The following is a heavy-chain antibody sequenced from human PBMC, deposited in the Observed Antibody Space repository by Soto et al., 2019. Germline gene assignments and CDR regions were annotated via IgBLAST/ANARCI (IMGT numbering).Heavy chain of an antibody. D-gene: IGHD2-15*01. CDR3: ASVAPSYYGMDV. CDR1: GGTFSSYA. CDR2: IIPIFGTA. V-gene: IGHV1-69*13. J-gene: IGHJ6*02. Sequence: RASVKVSCKASGGTFSSYAISWVRQAPGQGLEWMGGIIPIFGTANYAQKFQGRVTITADESTSTACMELSSLRSEDTAVYYCASVAPSYYGMDVWGQGTTVTVSS.